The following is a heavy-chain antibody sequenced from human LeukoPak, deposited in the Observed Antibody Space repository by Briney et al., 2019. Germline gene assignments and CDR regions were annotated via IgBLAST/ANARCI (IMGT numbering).Heavy chain of an antibody. CDR1: GFTVSGNH. J-gene: IGHJ4*02. CDR3: ARGGGTNSFDY. V-gene: IGHV3-53*01. CDR2: VYIGGTT. D-gene: IGHD1-26*01. Sequence: GGSLRLSCAASGFTVSGNHMSWVRQAPGKGLEWVSVVYIGGTTYYADSVKGRFTISRDNSKSTLYLQMNSLRAEDTAIYYCARGGGTNSFDYWGQGTLVTVSS.